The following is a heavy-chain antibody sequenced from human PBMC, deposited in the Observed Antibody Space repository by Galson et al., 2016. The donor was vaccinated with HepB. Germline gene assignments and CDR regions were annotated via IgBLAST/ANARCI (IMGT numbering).Heavy chain of an antibody. CDR2: IFYSGGT. CDR1: GASIRSYS. V-gene: IGHV4-59*01. J-gene: IGHJ4*02. D-gene: IGHD1-26*01. Sequence: SETLSLTCTVSGASIRSYSWSWIRQPPGKGLEWIGYIFYSGGTNYNPSLKSRVTMSVDTSKNQFSLRLTSVTAADTAVYYCAGEMGAAVDYWGQGALVTVSS. CDR3: AGEMGAAVDY.